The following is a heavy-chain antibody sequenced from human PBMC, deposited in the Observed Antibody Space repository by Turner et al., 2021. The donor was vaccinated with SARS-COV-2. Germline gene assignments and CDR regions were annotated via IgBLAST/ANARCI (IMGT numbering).Heavy chain of an antibody. V-gene: IGHV3-21*01. CDR1: GFPFSTYS. CDR3: ARARWHYYDSSGYYPDAFDI. J-gene: IGHJ3*02. CDR2: ISSSSSYI. Sequence: EVQLVESVGGLVKPGGSLRLSCAASGFPFSTYSMNWVRQAPGKGLEWVSSISSSSSYIYYADSVKGRFTISRDNAKNSLYLQMNSLRAEDTAVYYCARARWHYYDSSGYYPDAFDIWGQGTMVTVSS. D-gene: IGHD3-22*01.